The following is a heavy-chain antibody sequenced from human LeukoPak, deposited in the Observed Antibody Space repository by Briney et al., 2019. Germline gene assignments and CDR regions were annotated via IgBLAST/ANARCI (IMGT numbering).Heavy chain of an antibody. D-gene: IGHD6-6*01. J-gene: IGHJ3*02. CDR3: ARESSSYAFDI. V-gene: IGHV4-4*07. CDR1: GGSISSYY. Sequence: SETLSLTCTVSGGSISSYYWSWIRQPAGKGLEWIGRIYTTGSTNYNPSLKSRVTISVDTSKNQFSLKLSSVTAADTAVYYCARESSSYAFDIWGQGTMVTVSS. CDR2: IYTTGST.